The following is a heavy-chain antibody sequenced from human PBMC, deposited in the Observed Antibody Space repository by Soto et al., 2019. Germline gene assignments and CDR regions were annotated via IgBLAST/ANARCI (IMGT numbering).Heavy chain of an antibody. CDR2: IYYSGTT. Sequence: SETLSLTCTVSGGSISSYVWSWIRQPPGKGLEWIGYIYYSGTTNYNPSLKNRVTISVDTSKNQFSLSLSSVTAADTGVYYCARETGSGSYYDYWGHGALVTSSS. D-gene: IGHD3-10*01. V-gene: IGHV4-59*01. CDR1: GGSISSYV. J-gene: IGHJ4*01. CDR3: ARETGSGSYYDY.